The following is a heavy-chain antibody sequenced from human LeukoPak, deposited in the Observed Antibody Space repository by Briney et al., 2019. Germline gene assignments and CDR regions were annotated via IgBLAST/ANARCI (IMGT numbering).Heavy chain of an antibody. CDR3: ARVAHFDRGMDV. Sequence: GGSLRLSCAASGFTFSSYAMHWVRQAPGKGLEWVAVISYDGSSKYYADSVKGRFTISRDNAKMSLYLQMNSLRAEDTAVYFCARVAHFDRGMDVWGQGTTVTVSS. CDR2: ISYDGSSK. D-gene: IGHD3-9*01. J-gene: IGHJ6*02. CDR1: GFTFSSYA. V-gene: IGHV3-30-3*01.